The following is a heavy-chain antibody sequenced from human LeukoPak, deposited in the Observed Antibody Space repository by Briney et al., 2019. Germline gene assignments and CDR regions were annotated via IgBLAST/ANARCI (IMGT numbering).Heavy chain of an antibody. J-gene: IGHJ6*02. CDR3: TAPAGFIAAQEDYYYGLDA. V-gene: IGHV3-7*02. Sequence: GGSLRLSCAVSGFTFSDYWMSWVRQAPGTGLEWVATIKRDGSEKYFVDSVKGRFTISRGSAQNSVFLQMNSLRAEDTAVYYCTAPAGFIAAQEDYYYGLDAWGQGTTVTVSS. D-gene: IGHD6-13*01. CDR2: IKRDGSEK. CDR1: GFTFSDYW.